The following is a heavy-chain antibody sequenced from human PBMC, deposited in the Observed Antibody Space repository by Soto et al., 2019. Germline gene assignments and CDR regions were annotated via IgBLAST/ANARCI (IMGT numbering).Heavy chain of an antibody. CDR2: IYTGGST. V-gene: IGHV4-4*07. Sequence: QVQLQESGPGLVKPSETLSLTCSVSGGSVSNYYWSWFRQPAGKGLEWIGRIYTGGSTNYNPSLKSRVTLSVDTSKNQFSLRLTSGTAADTAVYYCARANVGPPGGGSWTMPFDFWGKGTLVTVSS. J-gene: IGHJ4*02. CDR3: ARANVGPPGGGSWTMPFDF. D-gene: IGHD2-15*01. CDR1: GGSVSNYY.